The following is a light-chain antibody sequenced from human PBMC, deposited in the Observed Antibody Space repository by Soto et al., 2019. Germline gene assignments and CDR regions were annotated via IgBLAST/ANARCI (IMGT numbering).Light chain of an antibody. CDR2: DAS. CDR3: RQYHNLPLT. Sequence: EIQMTKSTSSLSAAVGDRVPITFQSSQDISDYVKWYQQKPGKPPKVLIYDASNVEAGVPSRFSGSGSGTHFTFTISSLQHEDIATYYCRQYHNLPLTFGGGTKEYIK. V-gene: IGKV1-33*01. CDR1: QDISDY. J-gene: IGKJ4*01.